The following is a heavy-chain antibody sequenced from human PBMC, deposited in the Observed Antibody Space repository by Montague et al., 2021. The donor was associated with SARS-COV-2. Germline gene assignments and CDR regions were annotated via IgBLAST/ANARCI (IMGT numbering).Heavy chain of an antibody. Sequence: SLRLSCAASGFTFRSYTMNWVRQSPGMGLEWVSFISSSSSSIYYADSLKGQLTISRDNAKNSLYLQMNSLRVEDTAVYYCVRGGACSGGKCNGGARDWGQGTLVTVSS. CDR2: ISSSSSSI. D-gene: IGHD2-15*01. CDR1: GFTFRSYT. CDR3: VRGGACSGGKCNGGARD. J-gene: IGHJ4*02. V-gene: IGHV3-21*01.